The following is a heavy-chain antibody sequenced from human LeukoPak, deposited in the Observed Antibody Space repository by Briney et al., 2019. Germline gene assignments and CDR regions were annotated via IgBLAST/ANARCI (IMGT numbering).Heavy chain of an antibody. J-gene: IGHJ4*02. V-gene: IGHV4-34*01. D-gene: IGHD3-9*01. Sequence: PSETLSLTCAVYGASITGYYWSWIRQTPGRGLEWVGEIHYTGATSYNPSVKSRATISTDTSKNQFSLRLSSVTAADTAVYYCARGNILTGYCFDFWGQGALVTVSS. CDR3: ARGNILTGYCFDF. CDR1: GASITGYY. CDR2: IHYTGAT.